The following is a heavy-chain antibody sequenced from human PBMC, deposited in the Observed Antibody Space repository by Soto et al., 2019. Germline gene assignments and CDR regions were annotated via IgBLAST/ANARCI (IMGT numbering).Heavy chain of an antibody. V-gene: IGHV5-10-1*01. Sequence: GESVKISCKGSGYSFTSYWISWVRQMPGKGLEWMGRIDPSDSYTNYSPSFQGHVTISADKSISTAYLQWSSLKASDTAMYYCARTSXQSRGYSYGHGGMDVWGQGTTVTVSS. CDR3: ARTSXQSRGYSYGHGGMDV. J-gene: IGHJ6*02. CDR2: IDPSDSYT. D-gene: IGHD5-18*01. CDR1: GYSFTSYW.